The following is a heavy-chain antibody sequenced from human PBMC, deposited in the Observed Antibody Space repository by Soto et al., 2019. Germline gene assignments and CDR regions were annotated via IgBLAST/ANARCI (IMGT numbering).Heavy chain of an antibody. J-gene: IGHJ3*02. CDR1: GYSFSSYY. CDR2: INPSGGST. Sequence: GXSVKVSCNASGYSFSSYYMRWVRQAPGQGLEWMGIINPSGGSTSYAQKFQGRVTMTRDTSTSTVYMELSSLRSEDTAVYYCATYSSSSFDIWGQGTMVTVSS. V-gene: IGHV1-46*01. D-gene: IGHD3-22*01. CDR3: ATYSSSSFDI.